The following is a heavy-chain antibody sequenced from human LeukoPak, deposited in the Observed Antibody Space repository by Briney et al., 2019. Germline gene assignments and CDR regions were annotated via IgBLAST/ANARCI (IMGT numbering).Heavy chain of an antibody. D-gene: IGHD6-13*01. CDR1: GFTFRSYD. Sequence: GSLRLSCAASGFTFRSYDMHWVRQATGKGLEWVSVIGTAGEIYYPGSVKGRFTISRENAKNALYLQMNSLRAGDTAVYYCARAAYSSTWYSRYFDLWGRGTLVTVSS. J-gene: IGHJ2*01. V-gene: IGHV3-13*01. CDR3: ARAAYSSTWYSRYFDL. CDR2: IGTAGEI.